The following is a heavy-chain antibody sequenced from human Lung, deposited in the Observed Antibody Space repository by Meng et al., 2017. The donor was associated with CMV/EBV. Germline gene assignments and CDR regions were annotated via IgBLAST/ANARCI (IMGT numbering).Heavy chain of an antibody. CDR2: ISGNSGFI. J-gene: IGHJ6*02. V-gene: IGHV3-9*01. CDR1: GFTFDDFA. CDR3: VKGGGEKVTFDAMDV. Sequence: GGSLRLSCAASGFTFDDFAMHWVRQSPGEGLEWVSGISGNSGFIGYADSVKGRFTISRDNARKTLSLEINPLRVEDTALYYCVKGGGEKVTFDAMDVWGQGXTVTVSS. D-gene: IGHD2-21*02.